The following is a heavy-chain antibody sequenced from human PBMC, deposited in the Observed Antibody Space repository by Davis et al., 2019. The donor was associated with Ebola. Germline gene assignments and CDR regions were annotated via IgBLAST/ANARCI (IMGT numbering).Heavy chain of an antibody. Sequence: GESLKISCTASALNLGDAWMGWVRQAPGKGLEWVANIKEDGSEKYYVESVKGRFTISRDNARKSLYLQMNSLRAEDTAVYYCARDKTIFGVVIMFDYWGQGTLVTVSS. CDR1: ALNLGDAW. CDR2: IKEDGSEK. CDR3: ARDKTIFGVVIMFDY. D-gene: IGHD3-3*01. J-gene: IGHJ4*02. V-gene: IGHV3-7*01.